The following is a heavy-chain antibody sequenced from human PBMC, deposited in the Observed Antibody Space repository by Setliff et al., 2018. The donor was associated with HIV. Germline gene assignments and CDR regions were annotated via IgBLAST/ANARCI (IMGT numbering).Heavy chain of an antibody. CDR3: ARRLQFLEFLHGVGGLDV. CDR1: GDSFSISSYY. D-gene: IGHD3-3*01. J-gene: IGHJ6*02. CDR2: ISTSGTT. V-gene: IGHV4-61*05. Sequence: NPSETLSLTCTVSGDSFSISSYYWGWIRQPPGKGLEWIGHISTSGTTKYNPSLKSRVTISVDTSKNQFSLKLSSATAADTAVYYCARRLQFLEFLHGVGGLDVWGQGTTVTVSS.